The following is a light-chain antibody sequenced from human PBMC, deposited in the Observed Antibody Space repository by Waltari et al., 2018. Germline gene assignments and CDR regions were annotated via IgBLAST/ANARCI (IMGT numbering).Light chain of an antibody. CDR1: QTLLNTDGNVY. CDR2: QVS. CDR3: MQGVRPWT. J-gene: IGKJ1*01. V-gene: IGKV2-30*01. Sequence: DLVMTQSPVTLAVTLGQSASISCTSSQTLLNTDGNVYLNWFHQRPGQSPRRLISQVSNRDSGVPDRFRGSGSHTDFTLTITRVEAEDVEVYFCMQGVRPWTFGQGTRVEIK.